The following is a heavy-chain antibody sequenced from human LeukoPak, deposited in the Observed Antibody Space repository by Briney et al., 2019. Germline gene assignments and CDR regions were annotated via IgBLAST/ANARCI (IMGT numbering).Heavy chain of an antibody. CDR3: AREGDSSGYYPGY. CDR2: IYSGGST. Sequence: GGSLRLSCAASGFTFSTYALSWVRQAPGKGLEWVSVIYSGGSTYYADSVKGRFTISRDNSKNTLYLQMNSLRAEDTAVYYCAREGDSSGYYPGYWGQGTLVTVSS. J-gene: IGHJ4*02. CDR1: GFTFSTYA. V-gene: IGHV3-66*01. D-gene: IGHD3-22*01.